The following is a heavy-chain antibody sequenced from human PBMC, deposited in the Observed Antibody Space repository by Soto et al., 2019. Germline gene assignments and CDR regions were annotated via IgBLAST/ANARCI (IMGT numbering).Heavy chain of an antibody. D-gene: IGHD3-22*01. CDR3: ARPYYYDSSGYYAFDI. CDR2: IYYSGST. J-gene: IGHJ3*02. CDR1: GGSISSSSYY. Sequence: SEPLSLTCTVSGGSISSSSYYWGWIRQPPGKGLEWIGSIYYSGSTYYTPSLKSRVTISVDTSKNQFSLKLSSVTAADTAVYYCARPYYYDSSGYYAFDIWGQGTMVT. V-gene: IGHV4-39*01.